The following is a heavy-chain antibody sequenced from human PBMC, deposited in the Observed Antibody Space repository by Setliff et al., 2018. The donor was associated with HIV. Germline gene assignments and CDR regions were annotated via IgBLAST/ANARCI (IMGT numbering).Heavy chain of an antibody. CDR1: GFTFTNSA. J-gene: IGHJ6*02. CDR3: ARGRRTRARSYENYYYYGMDV. V-gene: IGHV1-58*01. CDR2: IVVGSGNT. Sequence: SVKVSCKASGFTFTNSAVQWVRQARGQRLEWIGWIVVGSGNTNYAQKFQERVTITRDMSTSTAYMELSSLRSEDTAVYYCARGRRTRARSYENYYYYGMDVWGQGTTVTVSS. D-gene: IGHD1-26*01.